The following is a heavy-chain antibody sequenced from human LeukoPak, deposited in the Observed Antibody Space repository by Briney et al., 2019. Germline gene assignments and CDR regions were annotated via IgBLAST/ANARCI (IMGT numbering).Heavy chain of an antibody. CDR3: AKDEFVASDFTGAFDI. J-gene: IGHJ3*02. V-gene: IGHV3-9*03. CDR2: ISWNSVTI. CDR1: GFTFDDYA. D-gene: IGHD2-8*02. Sequence: GRSLRLSCAASGFTFDDYAMHWVRQAPGKCLEWVSGISWNSVTIVYADSVKGRFTISRDNAKNSLYLQMNSLRAEDMALYYCAKDEFVASDFTGAFDIWGQGTMVTVSS.